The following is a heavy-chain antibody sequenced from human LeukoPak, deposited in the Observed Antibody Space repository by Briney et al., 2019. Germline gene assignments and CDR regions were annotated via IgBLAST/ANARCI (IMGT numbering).Heavy chain of an antibody. Sequence: SDTLSLTCTVSGGSISSYYWSWIRQPPGKGLEWIGYLYYSGSTNYNPSLKSRVTISVDTSKNQFSLKLSSVTAADTAVYYCARASHGEPYYYYMDVWGKGTTVTISS. J-gene: IGHJ6*03. CDR3: ARASHGEPYYYYMDV. CDR2: LYYSGST. V-gene: IGHV4-59*01. CDR1: GGSISSYY. D-gene: IGHD4-17*01.